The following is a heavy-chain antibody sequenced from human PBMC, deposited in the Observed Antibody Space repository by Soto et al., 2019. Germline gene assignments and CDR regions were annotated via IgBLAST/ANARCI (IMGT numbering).Heavy chain of an antibody. CDR1: GGCISSSSYY. CDR2: IYYSGST. D-gene: IGHD3-22*01. CDR3: ARVRSGYESSGDYRY. J-gene: IGHJ4*02. Sequence: PSETLSLTCTVSGGCISSSSYYWGWIRQPPGKGLEWIGSIYYSGSTYYNPSLKSRVTVSVDTSKNQFSLKLSAVTAADTAVYYCARVRSGYESSGDYRYWGQGPLVTVSS. V-gene: IGHV4-39*01.